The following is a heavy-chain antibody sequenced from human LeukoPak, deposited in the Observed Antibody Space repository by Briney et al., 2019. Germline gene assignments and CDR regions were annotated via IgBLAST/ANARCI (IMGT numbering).Heavy chain of an antibody. CDR2: ISRNGGST. Sequence: GGSLRLSCSASGFTFNSYPVHWVRQAPGKGLEYVSGISRNGGSTYYADSVKGRFTISRANSKNTLYLQMSSLRAEDTAVYYCVKESGFMVAPNSAFDIWGQGTMVTVSS. CDR3: VKESGFMVAPNSAFDI. CDR1: GFTFNSYP. D-gene: IGHD4/OR15-4a*01. V-gene: IGHV3-64D*06. J-gene: IGHJ3*02.